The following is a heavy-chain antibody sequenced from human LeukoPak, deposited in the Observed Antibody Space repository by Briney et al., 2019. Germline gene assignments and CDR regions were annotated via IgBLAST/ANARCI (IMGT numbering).Heavy chain of an antibody. Sequence: PGGSLRLSCAASGFTFSDYYMSWIREAPGKGLEWVSYISSSGSTIYYADSVKGRFTISRDNAKNSLYLHMNSLRAEDTAVYYCARKISPPSWFDPWGQGTLVTVSS. CDR1: GFTFSDYY. J-gene: IGHJ5*02. D-gene: IGHD2/OR15-2a*01. CDR2: ISSSGSTI. V-gene: IGHV3-11*04. CDR3: ARKISPPSWFDP.